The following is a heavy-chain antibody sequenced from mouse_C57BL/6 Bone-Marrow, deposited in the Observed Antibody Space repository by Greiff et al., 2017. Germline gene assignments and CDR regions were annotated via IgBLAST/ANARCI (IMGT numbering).Heavy chain of an antibody. J-gene: IGHJ4*01. V-gene: IGHV1-7*01. CDR3: ATYYSNYDAMDY. CDR1: AYPFTSYW. D-gene: IGHD2-5*01. CDR2: INPSSGYT. Sequence: VQLQQSGAELAKPGASVKLSCKPPAYPFTSYWLHWVKQRPGQGLEWIGYINPSSGYTKYNQKFKDKATLTADKSSSTAYMQLSSLTYEDSAVYYCATYYSNYDAMDYWGQGTSVTVSS.